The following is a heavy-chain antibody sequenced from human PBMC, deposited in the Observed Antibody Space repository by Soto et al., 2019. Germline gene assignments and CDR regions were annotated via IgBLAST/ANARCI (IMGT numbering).Heavy chain of an antibody. D-gene: IGHD6-19*01. J-gene: IGHJ4*02. V-gene: IGHV3-64D*06. CDR1: GFTFSSYA. CDR3: VTHSSGWYFDY. CDR2: ISSNGGST. Sequence: GGSLRLSCSASGFTFSSYAMHWVRQAPGKGLEYVSTISSNGGSTYYADSVKGRFTISRDNSKNTLYLQMSSLRAEDTAVYYCVTHSSGWYFDYWGQGTLVTVSS.